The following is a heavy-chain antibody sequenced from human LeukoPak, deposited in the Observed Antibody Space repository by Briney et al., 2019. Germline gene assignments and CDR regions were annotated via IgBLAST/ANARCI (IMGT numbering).Heavy chain of an antibody. CDR3: ATEVRDAYNYAFDY. Sequence: GGSLRLSCAASGFTFVSYSMNWVRQAPGKGLEWLSSITTSSTYIYYADSVKGRFTISRDNAKNSLCLQMNSLRAEDTAVYYCATEVRDAYNYAFDYWGQGTLVTVSS. CDR1: GFTFVSYS. CDR2: ITTSSTYI. D-gene: IGHD5-24*01. J-gene: IGHJ4*02. V-gene: IGHV3-21*01.